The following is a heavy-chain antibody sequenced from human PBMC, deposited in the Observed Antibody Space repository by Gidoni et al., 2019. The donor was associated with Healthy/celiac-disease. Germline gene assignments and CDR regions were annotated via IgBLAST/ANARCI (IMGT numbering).Heavy chain of an antibody. V-gene: IGHV4-59*01. CDR3: AREGIAVAGGSYYYYGMDV. D-gene: IGHD6-19*01. J-gene: IGHJ6*02. CDR1: GGSIRSYY. CDR2: IYYSGST. Sequence: QVQLQESGPGLVKPSETLSLTCTVSGGSIRSYYWSWIRQPPGKGLEWIGYIYYSGSTNYNPSLKSRVTISVDTSKNQFSLKLSSVTAADTAVYYCAREGIAVAGGSYYYYGMDVWGQGTTVTVSS.